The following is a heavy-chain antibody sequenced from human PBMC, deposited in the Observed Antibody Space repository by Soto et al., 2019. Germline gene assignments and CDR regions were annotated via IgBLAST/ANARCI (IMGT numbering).Heavy chain of an antibody. CDR1: GFTFSSYT. V-gene: IGHV3-21*01. J-gene: IGHJ4*02. D-gene: IGHD6-6*01. Sequence: EVQLVESGGGLVKPGGSLRLSCAASGFTFSSYTMNWVRQAPGKGLEWVSSIYSSRSYIYYADLVKGRFTISRDNAKNSLYLQMNSLRAEDTGVYYCARESIAARNIDYWGQGPLVTVSS. CDR3: ARESIAARNIDY. CDR2: IYSSRSYI.